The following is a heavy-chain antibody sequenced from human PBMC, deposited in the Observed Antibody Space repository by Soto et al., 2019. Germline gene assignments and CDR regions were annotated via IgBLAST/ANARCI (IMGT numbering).Heavy chain of an antibody. CDR2: ISASNGNT. CDR3: AGDRGSYALDS. V-gene: IGHV1-18*01. J-gene: IGHJ4*02. Sequence: QVQLVQSGAEVKKPGAPVKVSCKASGYTFTSYGISWVRQAPGQGLEWMGWISASNGNTNDAQKLQGRGTMTTETSTSTAARELRSLRCDETAGYYCAGDRGSYALDSWGQGTLVTVSS. D-gene: IGHD1-26*01. CDR1: GYTFTSYG.